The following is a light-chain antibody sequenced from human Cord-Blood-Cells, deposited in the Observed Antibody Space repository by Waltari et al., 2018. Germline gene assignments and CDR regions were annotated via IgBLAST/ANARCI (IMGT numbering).Light chain of an antibody. V-gene: IGKV3-20*01. CDR2: GAS. CDR3: QQYGSSPT. Sequence: EIVLTQSPGPLSLSPGERATLSCRASQSVSSSYLAWYQQKPGQAPRLLIYGASSRATGIPDRFSGSGSGTDFTLTISRLEPEDFVVYYCQQYGSSPTFGQGTKVEIK. CDR1: QSVSSSY. J-gene: IGKJ1*01.